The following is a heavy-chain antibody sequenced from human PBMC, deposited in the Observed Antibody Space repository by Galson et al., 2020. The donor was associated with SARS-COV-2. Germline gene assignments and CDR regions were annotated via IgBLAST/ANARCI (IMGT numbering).Heavy chain of an antibody. J-gene: IGHJ5*02. CDR3: TKILDRGDDGDYGLDWFDP. V-gene: IGHV4-59*01. CDR1: GGSISPYY. Sequence: SEPLSLTCTVSGGSISPYYWTWTRQSPEKGLECIGHIYYLGTTNYNPSRKSRVTISLDTSNNQFFLTLKSVTHADTAVYYWTKILDRGDDGDYGLDWFDPWGQGILVTVSS. CDR2: IYYLGTT. D-gene: IGHD4-17*01.